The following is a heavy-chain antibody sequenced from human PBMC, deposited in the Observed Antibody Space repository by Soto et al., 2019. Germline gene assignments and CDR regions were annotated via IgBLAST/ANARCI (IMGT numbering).Heavy chain of an antibody. Sequence: VQLQESGPGLVKPSETLSLTCTVSGGSISGSYWSWIRQSPGRGLEWVSVIYSDGSTYYADSVQGRFTIYGDNSKNTVYLQMNSPRAEDTAVYYCARATSLNFGDYVGSGTYYFDYWGQGTLVTVSS. CDR2: IYSDGST. J-gene: IGHJ4*02. D-gene: IGHD4-17*01. CDR3: ARATSLNFGDYVGSGTYYFDY. V-gene: IGHV3-53*01. CDR1: GGSISGSY.